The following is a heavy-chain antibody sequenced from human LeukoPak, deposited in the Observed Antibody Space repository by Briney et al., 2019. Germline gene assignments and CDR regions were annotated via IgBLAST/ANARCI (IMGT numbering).Heavy chain of an antibody. Sequence: SETLSLTCAVYGGSFSGYYWSWIRQPPGKGLEWIGEINHSGSTNYNPSLKSRVTISVDTSKNQFSLKLSSVTAADTAVYYCARSFIVVVTAPHYYYMDVWGKGTTVTVSS. CDR2: INHSGST. CDR1: GGSFSGYY. CDR3: ARSFIVVVTAPHYYYMDV. V-gene: IGHV4-34*01. J-gene: IGHJ6*03. D-gene: IGHD2-21*02.